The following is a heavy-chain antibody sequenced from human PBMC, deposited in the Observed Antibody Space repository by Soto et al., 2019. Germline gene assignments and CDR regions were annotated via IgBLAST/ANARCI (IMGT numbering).Heavy chain of an antibody. J-gene: IGHJ5*02. CDR2: IWYDGSNK. CDR3: AREYGDYVWAYNWFDP. V-gene: IGHV3-33*01. D-gene: IGHD4-17*01. CDR1: GFTFSSYG. Sequence: QVQLVESGGGVVQPGRSLRLSCAASGFTFSSYGMHWVRQAPGKGLEWVAVIWYDGSNKYYADSVKGRFTISRDNSKNTLYLQMNSLRAEDTAVYYCAREYGDYVWAYNWFDPRGQGTLVTVSS.